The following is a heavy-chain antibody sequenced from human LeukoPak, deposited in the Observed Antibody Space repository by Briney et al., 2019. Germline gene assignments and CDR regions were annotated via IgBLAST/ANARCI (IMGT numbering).Heavy chain of an antibody. Sequence: ASVKVSCKASGYTFTSYGISWVRQAPGQGLEWMGWISAYNGNTNYAQKLQGRVTMTTDTSTSTAYMELRSLRSDDTAVYYCARVVVVAFSISGNWFDPWGQGTLVTVSS. CDR2: ISAYNGNT. CDR3: ARVVVVAFSISGNWFDP. J-gene: IGHJ5*02. V-gene: IGHV1-18*04. CDR1: GYTFTSYG. D-gene: IGHD2-15*01.